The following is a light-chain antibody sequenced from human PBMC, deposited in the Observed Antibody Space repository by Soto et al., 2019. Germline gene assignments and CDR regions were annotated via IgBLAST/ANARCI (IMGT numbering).Light chain of an antibody. CDR2: STN. V-gene: IGLV8-61*01. CDR3: ALYMGVGSGTWV. CDR1: SGSVSTGNY. J-gene: IGLJ3*02. Sequence: QTVVTQEPSFSVSPGGTVTLTCGWSSGSVSTGNYPSWYQQTPGQAPHTLIYSTNTRSSGVPDRFSGSILGNRAALTITGAQADDESVYHCALYMGVGSGTWVFGGGTKVTVL.